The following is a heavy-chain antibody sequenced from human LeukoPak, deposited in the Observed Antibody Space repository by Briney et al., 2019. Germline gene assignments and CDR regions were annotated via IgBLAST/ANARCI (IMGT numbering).Heavy chain of an antibody. V-gene: IGHV4-39*07. CDR2: GDYSGGT. Sequence: SETLSLTCTVSGDSFTSVTDYWAWIRQPPGKGLEWIATGDYSGGTYYNPSLESRVAISADMSKNQISLQLTSVTGAGTAVYYCAGERGEEYSSGWYKTNFFYNWGQGVRVTVSS. CDR3: AGERGEEYSSGWYKTNFFYN. J-gene: IGHJ4*02. D-gene: IGHD6-19*01. CDR1: GDSFTSVTDY.